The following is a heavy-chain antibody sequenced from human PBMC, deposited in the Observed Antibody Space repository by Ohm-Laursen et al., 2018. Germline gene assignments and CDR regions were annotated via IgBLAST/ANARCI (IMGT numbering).Heavy chain of an antibody. D-gene: IGHD3-10*01. CDR1: GFTFSSYA. CDR2: ISASGGTT. V-gene: IGHV3-23*01. Sequence: SLRLSCAASGFTFSSYAMAWVRQAPGKGLEWVSAISASGGTTYDADSVKGRFTISRDNSKNTLYLQMNSLRAEDTAVYYCVKFFRWFGDAFDIWGQETMVTVSS. CDR3: VKFFRWFGDAFDI. J-gene: IGHJ3*02.